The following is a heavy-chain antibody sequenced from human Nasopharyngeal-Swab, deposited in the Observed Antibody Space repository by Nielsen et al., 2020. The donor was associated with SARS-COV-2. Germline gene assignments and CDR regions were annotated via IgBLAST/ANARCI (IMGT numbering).Heavy chain of an antibody. J-gene: IGHJ6*02. Sequence: GESLKISCAASGFTFSSYAMSWVRQAPGKGLEWVSAISGSGGSTYYADSVKGRFTISRDNSKNTLYLQMNSLRAEDTAVYYCAKGSSGWSYYYYGMDVWGQGTTVTASS. CDR3: AKGSSGWSYYYYGMDV. CDR1: GFTFSSYA. CDR2: ISGSGGST. V-gene: IGHV3-23*01. D-gene: IGHD6-19*01.